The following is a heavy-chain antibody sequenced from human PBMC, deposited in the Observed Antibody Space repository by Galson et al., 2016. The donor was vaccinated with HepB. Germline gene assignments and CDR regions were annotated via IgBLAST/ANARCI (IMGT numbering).Heavy chain of an antibody. CDR1: GFSLSSHW. V-gene: IGHV3-7*01. Sequence: SLRLSCSASGFSLSSHWMSWVRQAPGKGLEWVANIAQDGSEKNYVGSVRGRFTISRDNAENSLYLQMNSLRDGDTALYYCARDLVRSAFDMWGQGTMVTVSS. CDR3: ARDLVRSAFDM. CDR2: IAQDGSEK. D-gene: IGHD2-8*02. J-gene: IGHJ3*02.